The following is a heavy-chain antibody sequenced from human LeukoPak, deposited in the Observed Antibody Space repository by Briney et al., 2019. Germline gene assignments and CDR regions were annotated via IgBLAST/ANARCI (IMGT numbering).Heavy chain of an antibody. CDR2: INTNTGNP. CDR1: GYTFTSYA. Sequence: ASVNVSCKASGYTFTSYAMNWVRQAPGQGLEWMGWINTNTGNPTYAQGFTGRFVFSLDTSVSTAYLQISSLRAEDTAVYYCAREGVGPSYCSGGSCYSADGTFDYWGQGTLVTVSS. CDR3: AREGVGPSYCSGGSCYSADGTFDY. V-gene: IGHV7-4-1*02. J-gene: IGHJ4*02. D-gene: IGHD2-15*01.